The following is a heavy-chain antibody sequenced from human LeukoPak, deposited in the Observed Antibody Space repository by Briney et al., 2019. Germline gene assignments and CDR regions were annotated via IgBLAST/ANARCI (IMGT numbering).Heavy chain of an antibody. CDR2: INPNSGGT. CDR1: GYTFTGYY. CDR3: ARAGGVITFGGVIVTRYYFDY. V-gene: IGHV1-2*02. J-gene: IGHJ4*02. Sequence: ASVKVSCKASGYTFTGYYMHWVRQAPGQGLEWMGWINPNSGGTNYAQKFQGRVTMTRDTSISTAYMELSRLRSDDTAVYYCARAGGVITFGGVIVTRYYFDYWGQGTLVTVPS. D-gene: IGHD3-16*02.